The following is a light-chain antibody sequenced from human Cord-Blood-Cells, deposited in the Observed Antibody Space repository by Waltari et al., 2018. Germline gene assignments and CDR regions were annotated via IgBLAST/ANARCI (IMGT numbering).Light chain of an antibody. V-gene: IGKV1-39*01. J-gene: IGKJ4*01. CDR2: AAS. Sequence: DIQMTQSPSSLSASVGDRVPITCRASQSISSYLNWYQQKPGKAPKLLIYAASSLQSGVPSRFSGSGSGTDFTLTISSLQPEDFATYYCQQSYSTWLTFGGGTKVEIK. CDR1: QSISSY. CDR3: QQSYSTWLT.